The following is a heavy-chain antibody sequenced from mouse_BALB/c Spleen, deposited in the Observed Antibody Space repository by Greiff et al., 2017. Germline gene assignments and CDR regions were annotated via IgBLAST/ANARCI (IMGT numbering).Heavy chain of an antibody. Sequence: EVKLMESGAELVKPGASVKLSCTASGFNIKDTYMHWVKQRPEQGLEWIGRIDPANGNTKYDPKFQGKATITADTSSNTAYLQLSSLTSEDTAVYYCAYYDGGGYAMDYRGQGTSDTVSS. CDR3: AYYDGGGYAMDY. CDR2: IDPANGNT. CDR1: GFNIKDTY. D-gene: IGHD1-1*01. V-gene: IGHV14-3*02. J-gene: IGHJ4*01.